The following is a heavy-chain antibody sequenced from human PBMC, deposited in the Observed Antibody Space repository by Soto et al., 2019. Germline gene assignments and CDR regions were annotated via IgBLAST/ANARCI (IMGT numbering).Heavy chain of an antibody. CDR2: INHSGST. V-gene: IGHV4-34*01. D-gene: IGHD3-3*01. J-gene: IGHJ6*02. CDR3: ARVSITIFGVVIRMDV. Sequence: SETLSLTCAVYGVSFSGYYWSWIRQPPGKGLEWIGEINHSGSTNYNPSLKSRVTISVDTSKNQFSLKLSSVTAADTAVYYCARVSITIFGVVIRMDVWGQGTTVTVSS. CDR1: GVSFSGYY.